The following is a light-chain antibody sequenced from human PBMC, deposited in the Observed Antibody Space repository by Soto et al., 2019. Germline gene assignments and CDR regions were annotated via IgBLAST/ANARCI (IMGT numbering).Light chain of an antibody. Sequence: QSALTQPRSVSGSPGQSVTLSCTGTSSGVGGYNYVSWYQQHPGKAPKVMIYDVSKRPSGAPDRFSGSRSGNTASLTISGLQAEDEADYYCCAYAGRYTYVFGTGTKVT. CDR3: CAYAGRYTYV. V-gene: IGLV2-11*01. CDR1: SSGVGGYNY. J-gene: IGLJ1*01. CDR2: DVS.